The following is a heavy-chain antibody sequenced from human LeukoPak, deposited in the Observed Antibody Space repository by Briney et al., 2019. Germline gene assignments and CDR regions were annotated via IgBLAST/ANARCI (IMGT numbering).Heavy chain of an antibody. V-gene: IGHV3-33*01. D-gene: IGHD5-12*01. CDR1: GFTFSSYG. J-gene: IGHJ4*02. CDR3: ARDGYSGYENSLDY. Sequence: GGSLRLSCAASGFTFSSYGMHWVRQAPGKGLEWVAVIWYDGSNKYYADSVKGRFTISRDNSKNTLYLQMNSLRAEDTAVYYCARDGYSGYENSLDYWGQGTLVTVSS. CDR2: IWYDGSNK.